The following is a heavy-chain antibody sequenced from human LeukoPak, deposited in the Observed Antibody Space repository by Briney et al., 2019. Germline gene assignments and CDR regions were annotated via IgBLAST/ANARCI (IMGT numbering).Heavy chain of an antibody. CDR1: GFTFSSFA. Sequence: GGSLRLSCAASGFTFSSFAMSWVRQAPGKGLEWVSAISGSGGSTYYADSVKGRFIISRDNSKNTLYLQMNSLRAEDTAVYYCAKDTVKVTTIRRVPHYMDVWGKGTTVTISS. CDR2: ISGSGGST. J-gene: IGHJ6*03. V-gene: IGHV3-23*01. D-gene: IGHD5-12*01. CDR3: AKDTVKVTTIRRVPHYMDV.